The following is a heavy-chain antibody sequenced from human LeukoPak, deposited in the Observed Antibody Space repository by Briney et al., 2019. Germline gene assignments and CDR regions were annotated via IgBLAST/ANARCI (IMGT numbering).Heavy chain of an antibody. V-gene: IGHV3-9*01. CDR1: GFTFDDYA. CDR2: ISWNIGSI. D-gene: IGHD3-10*01. CDR3: AKDIQHGSGTYYPYYYYYYGMDV. J-gene: IGHJ6*02. Sequence: GGSLRLSCAASGFTFDDYAMQWVRQAPGEGLEWVSGISWNIGSIGYADSVKGRFTISRDNAKNSLYLQMNSLRDEDTALYYCAKDIQHGSGTYYPYYYYYYGMDVWGQGTTVTVSS.